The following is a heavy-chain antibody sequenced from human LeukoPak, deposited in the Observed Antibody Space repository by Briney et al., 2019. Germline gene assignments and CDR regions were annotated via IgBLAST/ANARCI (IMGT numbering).Heavy chain of an antibody. CDR2: ISYDGSNK. V-gene: IGHV3-30-3*01. J-gene: IGHJ6*02. Sequence: GGSLRLSCAASRLIFSSYAMHWVRQAPGKGLEWVAVISYDGSNKYYANSVKGRFTISRDNAKNSLYLQMNSLRAENTAVYYCASVLTTVTTGYYYGMDVWGQGTTVTVSS. CDR3: ASVLTTVTTGYYYGMDV. D-gene: IGHD4-11*01. CDR1: RLIFSSYA.